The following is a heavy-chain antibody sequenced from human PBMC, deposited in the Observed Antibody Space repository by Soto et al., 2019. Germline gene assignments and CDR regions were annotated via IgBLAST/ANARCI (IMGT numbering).Heavy chain of an antibody. D-gene: IGHD6-13*01. CDR3: ASDSSPGIAAAGTRSDP. CDR1: GDSVSSNSAA. V-gene: IGHV6-1*01. CDR2: TYYRSKWYN. Sequence: PXQTLSLTCAISGDSVSSNSAAWNWIRQSPSRGLEWLGRTYYRSKWYNDYAVSVKSRITINPDTSKNQFSLQLNSVTPEDTAVYYCASDSSPGIAAAGTRSDPWGQGTLVTVSS. J-gene: IGHJ5*02.